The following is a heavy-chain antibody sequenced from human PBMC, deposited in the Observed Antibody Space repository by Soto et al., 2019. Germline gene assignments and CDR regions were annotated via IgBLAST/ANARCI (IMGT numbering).Heavy chain of an antibody. CDR3: AKDRRMTRVGWFDP. J-gene: IGHJ5*02. D-gene: IGHD4-17*01. CDR2: ISYDGSNK. CDR1: GFTFSSYV. V-gene: IGHV3-30*18. Sequence: GGSLRLSCAASGFTFSSYVMHWVSQAPGKGLEWVAVISYDGSNKYYADSVKGRFTISRDNSKNTLYLQMNSLRAEDTAVYYCAKDRRMTRVGWFDPWGQGTLVTVSS.